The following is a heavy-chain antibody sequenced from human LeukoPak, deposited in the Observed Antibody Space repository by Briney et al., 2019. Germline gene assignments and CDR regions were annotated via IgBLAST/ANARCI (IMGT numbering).Heavy chain of an antibody. Sequence: SQTLSLTCAISGDSVSSNSAAWNWIRQSPSRGLEWLGRTYYRSKWYNDYAVSVKSRITINPDTSKNQFSLQLNSVTPEDRAVYYCARMGCSATTSSLDNWGREPRSPSPQ. CDR3: ARMGCSATTSSLDN. D-gene: IGHD2-2*01. CDR1: GDSVSSNSAA. J-gene: IGHJ4*02. CDR2: TYYRSKWYN. V-gene: IGHV6-1*01.